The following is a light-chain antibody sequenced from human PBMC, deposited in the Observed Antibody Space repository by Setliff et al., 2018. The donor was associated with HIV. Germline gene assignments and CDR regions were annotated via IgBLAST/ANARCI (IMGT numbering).Light chain of an antibody. V-gene: IGLV2-14*03. CDR3: SSYTGSSTLEV. CDR2: DVS. J-gene: IGLJ1*01. CDR1: SSDVGAYNY. Sequence: QSALTQPASVSGSPGQSITISCTGTSSDVGAYNYVSWYQQHPGKAPKLMIYDVSNRPSGVSRRFSGSKSGNMASLTISGLQAEDEAAYYCSSYTGSSTLEVFGTGTKVTVL.